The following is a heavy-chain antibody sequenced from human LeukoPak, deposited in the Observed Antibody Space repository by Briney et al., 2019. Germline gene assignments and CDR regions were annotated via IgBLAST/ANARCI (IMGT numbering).Heavy chain of an antibody. D-gene: IGHD2-15*01. Sequence: ASVKVSCKASGYIFTSYGISWVRQAPGQGLEWMGWISAYNGNTNYAQELQGRVTMTTDTSTSTAYMELRSLRSDDTAVYYCARDRRSYCSGAGCDSGNDYWGQGTLVTVSS. V-gene: IGHV1-18*01. CDR2: ISAYNGNT. J-gene: IGHJ4*02. CDR3: ARDRRSYCSGAGCDSGNDY. CDR1: GYIFTSYG.